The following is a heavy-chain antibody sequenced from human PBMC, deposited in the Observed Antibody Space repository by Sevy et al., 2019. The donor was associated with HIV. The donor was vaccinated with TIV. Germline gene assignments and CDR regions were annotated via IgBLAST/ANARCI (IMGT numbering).Heavy chain of an antibody. CDR1: GDSVSRTDVA. CDR2: TWYASKWYN. CDR3: ARQKNSGFDV. D-gene: IGHD6-19*01. Sequence: SQTLSLTCAISGDSVSRTDVAWNWIRQSPSRGLEWLGRTWYASKWYNDYAISVKSRLTINPDTTRNQVSLHLSSVPPQDTAVYYCARQKNSGFDVWGQGTVVTVSS. V-gene: IGHV6-1*01. J-gene: IGHJ3*01.